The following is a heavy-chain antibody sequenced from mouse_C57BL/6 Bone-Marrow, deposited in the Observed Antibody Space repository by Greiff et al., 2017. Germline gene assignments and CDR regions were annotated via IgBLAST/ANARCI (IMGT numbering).Heavy chain of an antibody. Sequence: QVQLQQSGPGLVQPSQSLSITCTVSGFSLTSYGVHWVRQSPGKGLEWLGVIWSGGSTDYNAAFISRLSISKDNSKSQVFFKMNSLQADDTAIYYCASLQLFAYWGQGTLVTVSA. CDR1: GFSLTSYG. CDR2: IWSGGST. CDR3: ASLQLFAY. V-gene: IGHV2-2*01. D-gene: IGHD4-1*02. J-gene: IGHJ3*01.